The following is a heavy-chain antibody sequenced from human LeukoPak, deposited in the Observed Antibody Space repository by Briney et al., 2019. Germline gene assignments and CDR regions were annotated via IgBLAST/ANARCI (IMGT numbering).Heavy chain of an antibody. CDR3: AKVRVVGAIGREFDY. CDR2: IRYDGSNK. CDR1: GFTFSSYG. J-gene: IGHJ4*02. V-gene: IGHV3-30*02. D-gene: IGHD3-3*01. Sequence: GGPLRLSCAASGFTFSSYGMHWVRQAPGKGLEWVAFIRYDGSNKYYADSVKGRFTISRDNSKNTLYLQMNSLRAEDTAVYYCAKVRVVGAIGREFDYWGQGTLVTVSS.